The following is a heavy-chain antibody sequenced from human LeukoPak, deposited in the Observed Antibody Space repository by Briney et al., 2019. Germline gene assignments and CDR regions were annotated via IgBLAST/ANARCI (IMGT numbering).Heavy chain of an antibody. CDR2: IYYSGST. J-gene: IGHJ6*02. V-gene: IGHV4-31*03. CDR3: ARDGNSYCSASSCYSGYYYYGMDV. D-gene: IGHD2-15*01. CDR1: GGSISSGGYY. Sequence: PSETLSLTCTVSGGSISSGGYYWSWIRQHPGKGLEWIGYIYYSGSTYYNPSLKSRVTISVDTSKNQFSLKLGSVTAADTAIYYCARDGNSYCSASSCYSGYYYYGMDVWGQGTTVTVSS.